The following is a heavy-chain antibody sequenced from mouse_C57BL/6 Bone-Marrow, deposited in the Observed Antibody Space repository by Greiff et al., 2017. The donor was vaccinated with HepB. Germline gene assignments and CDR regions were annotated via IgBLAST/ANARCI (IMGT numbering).Heavy chain of an antibody. CDR2: IDPDDGET. Sequence: VQLQQSGAELVKPGASVKLSCTASGFNIKDYYMHWVKQRTEQGLEWLGRIDPDDGETKYAPKLQGKATITADTSANTAYLQLSSLTSEDTAVYYCARGRDYDGFAYWGQGTLVTVSA. D-gene: IGHD2-4*01. CDR1: GFNIKDYY. J-gene: IGHJ3*01. V-gene: IGHV14-2*01. CDR3: ARGRDYDGFAY.